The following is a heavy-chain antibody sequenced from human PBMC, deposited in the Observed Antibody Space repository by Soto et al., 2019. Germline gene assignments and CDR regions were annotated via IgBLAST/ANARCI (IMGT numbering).Heavy chain of an antibody. Sequence: GESLKISCAASGFTFSSYSMNWVRQAPGKGLEWVSYISSSSSTIYYADSVKGRFTISRDNAKNSLYLQMNSLRAEDTAVYYCARVYVGRFDPWGQGTLVTVSS. J-gene: IGHJ5*02. CDR3: ARVYVGRFDP. CDR1: GFTFSSYS. CDR2: ISSSSSTI. D-gene: IGHD3-10*02. V-gene: IGHV3-48*01.